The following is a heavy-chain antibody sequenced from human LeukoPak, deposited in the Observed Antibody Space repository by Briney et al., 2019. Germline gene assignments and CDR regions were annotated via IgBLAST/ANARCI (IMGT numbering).Heavy chain of an antibody. V-gene: IGHV1-2*04. Sequence: GASVKVSCKASGYTFTGYYMHWVRQAPGQGLEWMGWTNPNSGGTNYAQKFQGWVTMTRDTSISTAYMELSRLRSDDTAVYYCARAGGVGPDYDSSDKYYFDYWGQGTLVTVSS. D-gene: IGHD3-22*01. CDR2: TNPNSGGT. J-gene: IGHJ4*02. CDR3: ARAGGVGPDYDSSDKYYFDY. CDR1: GYTFTGYY.